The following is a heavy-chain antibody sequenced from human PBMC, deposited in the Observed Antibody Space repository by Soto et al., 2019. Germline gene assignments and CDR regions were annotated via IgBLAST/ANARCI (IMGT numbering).Heavy chain of an antibody. J-gene: IGHJ3*02. CDR2: IYWDDDK. V-gene: IGHV2-5*02. D-gene: IGHD2-15*01. Sequence: QITLKESGPTLVKPTQTLTLTCTLSGFSLSTSGVGVGWIRQPPGKALEWLALIYWDDDKRYSPSLKRRLTISKDASIXQVVLTMTNMDPVDTATYYCAHTDNEGSGPGAFDIWGQGTTVTVYS. CDR3: AHTDNEGSGPGAFDI. CDR1: GFSLSTSGVG.